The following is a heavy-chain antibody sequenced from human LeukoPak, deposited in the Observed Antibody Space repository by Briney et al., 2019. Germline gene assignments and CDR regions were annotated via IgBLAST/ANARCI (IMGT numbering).Heavy chain of an antibody. CDR1: GFTFSSYA. J-gene: IGHJ4*02. Sequence: PGRSLRLSCAASGFTFSSYAMHWVRQAPGKGLEYVSAISSNGGSTYYANSVKGRFTISRDNSKNTLYLQMGSLRAEDMAVYYCARYDSSGYYDYWGQGTLVTVSS. D-gene: IGHD3-22*01. CDR2: ISSNGGST. V-gene: IGHV3-64*01. CDR3: ARYDSSGYYDY.